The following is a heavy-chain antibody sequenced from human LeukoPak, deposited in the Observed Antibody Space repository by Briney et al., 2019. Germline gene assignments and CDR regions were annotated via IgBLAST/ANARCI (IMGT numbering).Heavy chain of an antibody. CDR3: ARVNVGYCSSTSCPYFDY. CDR1: GFTFSSYS. CDR2: ISSSSSYI. D-gene: IGHD2-2*01. V-gene: IGHV3-21*01. J-gene: IGHJ4*02. Sequence: GGSLRLSCAASGFTFSSYSMNWVRQAPEKGLEWVSSISSSSSYIYYADSVKGRFTISRDNAKNSLYLQMNSLRAEDTAVYYCARVNVGYCSSTSCPYFDYWGQGTLVTVSS.